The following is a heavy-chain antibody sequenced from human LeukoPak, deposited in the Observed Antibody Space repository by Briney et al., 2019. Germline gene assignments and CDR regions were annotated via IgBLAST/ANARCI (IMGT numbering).Heavy chain of an antibody. Sequence: GASVKVSCKASGYTFTSYAMHWVRQAPGQRLEWMGWINAGNGNTKYSQKFQGRVTITRDTSASTAYMELSSLRSEDTAVYYCAGVYYDILTGDYYGMDVWGQGTTVTVSS. CDR1: GYTFTSYA. CDR3: AGVYYDILTGDYYGMDV. CDR2: INAGNGNT. V-gene: IGHV1-3*01. J-gene: IGHJ6*02. D-gene: IGHD3-9*01.